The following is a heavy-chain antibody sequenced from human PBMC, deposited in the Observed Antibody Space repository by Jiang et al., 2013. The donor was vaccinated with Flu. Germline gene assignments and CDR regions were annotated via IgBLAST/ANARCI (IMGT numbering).Heavy chain of an antibody. V-gene: IGHV4-30-2*01. J-gene: IGHJ1*01. CDR2: IYGGGST. CDR3: ARGEGYCTSTKCYEYFQH. D-gene: IGHD2-2*01. CDR1: GGSINNDGYS. Sequence: SGSGLVKPSQTLSLTCAVPGGSINNDGYSWSWIRQPPGKGLEWIGYIYGGGSTYYSPSLASRASISIDKSQNHFSLRLNSVTAADTAVYYCARGEGYCTSTKCYEYFQHWGQG.